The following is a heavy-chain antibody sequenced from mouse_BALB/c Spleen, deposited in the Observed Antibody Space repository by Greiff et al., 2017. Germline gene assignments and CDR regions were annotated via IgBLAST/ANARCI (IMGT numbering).Heavy chain of an antibody. CDR2: INPSSGYT. J-gene: IGHJ4*01. D-gene: IGHD2-2*01. Sequence: VMLVESGAELARPGASVKMSCKASGYTFTSYTMHWVKQRPGQGLEWIGYINPSSGYTNYNQKFKDKATLTADKSSSTAYMQLSSLTSEDSAVYYCADGYDWYAMDYWGQGTSVTVSS. CDR3: ADGYDWYAMDY. CDR1: GYTFTSYT. V-gene: IGHV1-4*01.